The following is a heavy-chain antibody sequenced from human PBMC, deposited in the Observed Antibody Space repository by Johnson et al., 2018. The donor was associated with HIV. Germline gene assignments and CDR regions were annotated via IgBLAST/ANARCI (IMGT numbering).Heavy chain of an antibody. CDR1: GFTFSDYY. D-gene: IGHD1-7*01. CDR3: ARDRDRLNWNYVASDI. J-gene: IGHJ3*02. V-gene: IGHV3-11*04. CDR2: ISYDGTNT. Sequence: QVQLVESGGGVVQPGGSLRLSCAASGFTFSDYYMSWIRQAPGKGLEWVAVISYDGTNTYYADSVRGRFTISRDNGNKEVYLQMDSLRVEDTAVYYCARDRDRLNWNYVASDIWGQGTMVTVSS.